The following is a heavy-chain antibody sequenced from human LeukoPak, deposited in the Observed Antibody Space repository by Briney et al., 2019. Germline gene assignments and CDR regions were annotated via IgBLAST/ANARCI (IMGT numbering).Heavy chain of an antibody. J-gene: IGHJ4*02. CDR1: GFTFSSYG. Sequence: GGSLRLSCAASGFTFSSYGMTWVRQAPGKGLEWVSAISGSGGSTHYADSVKGRLTISRDSSKNTLYLQMNSLRAEDTAVYYCAKATSYCGGDCQFYFDYWGQGTLVTVSS. CDR2: ISGSGGST. D-gene: IGHD2-21*02. V-gene: IGHV3-23*01. CDR3: AKATSYCGGDCQFYFDY.